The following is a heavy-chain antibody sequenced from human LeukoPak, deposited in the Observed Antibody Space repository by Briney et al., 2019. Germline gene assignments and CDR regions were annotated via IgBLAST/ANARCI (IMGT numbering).Heavy chain of an antibody. CDR3: ARAHYNLVGATARTNAFDI. Sequence: GASVKVSCKASGYTFTSYYMHWVRQAPGQGLEWMGWINPNSGGTNYAQKFRGRVTMTRDTSISTAYMELSRLRSDDTAVYYCARAHYNLVGATARTNAFDIWGQGTMVTVSS. J-gene: IGHJ3*02. D-gene: IGHD1-26*01. CDR2: INPNSGGT. CDR1: GYTFTSYY. V-gene: IGHV1-2*02.